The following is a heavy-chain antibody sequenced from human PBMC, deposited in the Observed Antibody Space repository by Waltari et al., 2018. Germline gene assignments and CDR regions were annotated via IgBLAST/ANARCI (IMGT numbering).Heavy chain of an antibody. CDR2: VDPEDGET. J-gene: IGHJ2*01. Sequence: EVQLVQSGAEVKKPGATVKISCTASGSTFTDYYLHWVQQAPGKGLEWMGRVDPEDGETIYAEKFQGRVTITADTSTDTAYMELSSLRSEDTAVYYCASPVTRSLVGWYFDLWGRGTLVTVSS. CDR3: ASPVTRSLVGWYFDL. V-gene: IGHV1-69-2*01. CDR1: GSTFTDYY. D-gene: IGHD6-6*01.